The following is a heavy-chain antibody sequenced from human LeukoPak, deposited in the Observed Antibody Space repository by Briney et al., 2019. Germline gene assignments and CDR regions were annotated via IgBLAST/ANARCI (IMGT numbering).Heavy chain of an antibody. V-gene: IGHV4-38-2*02. J-gene: IGHJ4*02. CDR3: AKYYYDSSGSNHFDY. CDR2: IYHSGST. Sequence: SETLSLTCTVSGYSISSGYYWGWIRQPPGKGLEWIGSIYHSGSTYYNPSLKSRVTISVDTSKNQFSLKLSSVTAADTAVYYCAKYYYDSSGSNHFDYWGQGTLVTVSS. CDR1: GYSISSGYY. D-gene: IGHD3-22*01.